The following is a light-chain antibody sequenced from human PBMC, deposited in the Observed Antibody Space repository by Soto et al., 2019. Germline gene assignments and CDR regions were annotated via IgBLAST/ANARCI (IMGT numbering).Light chain of an antibody. Sequence: QSALTQPASVSGSPGQSITISCTGTGSDVGGYNYVSWYQQHPGKAPNLMIYDVTNRPSGVSDRFSGSKSGNTASLTISGLQAEDEADYYCSSYTTTNTVLFGGGTKLTVL. V-gene: IGLV2-14*01. CDR1: GSDVGGYNY. J-gene: IGLJ2*01. CDR2: DVT. CDR3: SSYTTTNTVL.